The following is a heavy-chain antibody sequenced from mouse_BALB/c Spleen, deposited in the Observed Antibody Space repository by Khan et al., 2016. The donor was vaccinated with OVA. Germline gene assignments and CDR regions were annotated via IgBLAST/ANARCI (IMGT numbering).Heavy chain of an antibody. CDR3: ARSNYYGSGLYAIDY. CDR2: IAPGSGST. Sequence: DLVKPGASVKLSCKASGYTFTSYWINWIKQRTGQGLEWIGRIAPGSGSTYYNEMFKNKAILTVDKFSSTAYIQFSSLSSEDSAVFFCARSNYYGSGLYAIDYWGQGTSVTVSS. J-gene: IGHJ4*01. D-gene: IGHD1-1*01. V-gene: IGHV1S41*01. CDR1: GYTFTSYW.